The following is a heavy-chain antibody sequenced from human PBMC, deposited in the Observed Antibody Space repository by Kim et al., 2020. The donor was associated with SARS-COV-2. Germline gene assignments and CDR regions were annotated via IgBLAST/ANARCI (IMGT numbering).Heavy chain of an antibody. Sequence: GGSLRLSCAASGFTFSSYSMNWVRQAPGKGLEWVSSISSSSSYIYYADSVKGRFTISRDNAKNSLYLQMNSLRAEDTAVYYCARSLSVKMATIVERGYYYYGMDVWGQWTTVTVSS. CDR1: GFTFSSYS. D-gene: IGHD5-12*01. J-gene: IGHJ6*02. V-gene: IGHV3-21*01. CDR3: ARSLSVKMATIVERGYYYYGMDV. CDR2: ISSSSSYI.